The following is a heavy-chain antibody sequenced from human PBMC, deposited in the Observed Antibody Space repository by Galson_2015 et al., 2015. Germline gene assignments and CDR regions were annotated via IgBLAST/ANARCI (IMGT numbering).Heavy chain of an antibody. D-gene: IGHD4-23*01. V-gene: IGHV3-11*06. J-gene: IGHJ2*01. CDR1: GFTFSDSY. CDR3: VRVGVGNYGGNPLYWYFDL. Sequence: SLRLSCAASGFTFSDSYMSWIRQAPGQGLEWISYISNTGSYIDHADSVEGRLIISRDNAKNSLYLQMNSLRAEDTAVYYCVRVGVGNYGGNPLYWYFDLWGRGTLVTVSS. CDR2: ISNTGSYI.